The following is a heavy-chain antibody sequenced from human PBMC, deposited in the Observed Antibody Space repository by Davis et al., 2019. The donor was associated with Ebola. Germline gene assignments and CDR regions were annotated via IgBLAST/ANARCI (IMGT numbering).Heavy chain of an antibody. V-gene: IGHV4-59*08. CDR2: VYSTGMT. J-gene: IGHJ4*02. CDR1: GDSMSVYY. D-gene: IGHD3-3*01. Sequence: ETLSLTCTISGDSMSVYYWNWIRQSPAKGLEWIGSVYSTGMTNYNPSLKSRVTISVDTSKNQFSLKLSSVTAADTAVYYCARLITTYFDYWGQGTLVTVSS. CDR3: ARLITTYFDY.